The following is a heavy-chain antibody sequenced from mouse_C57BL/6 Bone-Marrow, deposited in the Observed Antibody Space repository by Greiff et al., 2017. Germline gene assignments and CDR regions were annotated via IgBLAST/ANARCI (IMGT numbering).Heavy chain of an antibody. CDR1: GYTFTSYW. V-gene: IGHV1-59*01. CDR3: ARGNDYAWFAY. CDR2: IDPSDSYT. D-gene: IGHD2-4*01. Sequence: QLQQPGAELVRPGTSVKLSCKASGYTFTSYWMHWVKQRPGQGLEWIGVIDPSDSYTNYNQKFKGKATLTVDTSSSTAYMQLSSLTSEDSAVYYCARGNDYAWFAYWGQGTLVTVSA. J-gene: IGHJ3*01.